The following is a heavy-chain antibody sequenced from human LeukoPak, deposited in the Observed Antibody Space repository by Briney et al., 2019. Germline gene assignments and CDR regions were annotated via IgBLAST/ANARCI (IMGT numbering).Heavy chain of an antibody. V-gene: IGHV3-74*01. CDR2: INSDGSST. D-gene: IGHD3-3*01. J-gene: IGHJ4*02. CDR3: AREEVLRFLEWYSHIDY. CDR1: GFTFSSYW. Sequence: GGSLRLSCAASGFTFSSYWMHWVRQAPGKGLVCVSRINSDGSSTSYADSVKGRFTISRDKAKNTLYLQMNSLRAEDTAVYYCAREEVLRFLEWYSHIDYWGQGTLVTVSS.